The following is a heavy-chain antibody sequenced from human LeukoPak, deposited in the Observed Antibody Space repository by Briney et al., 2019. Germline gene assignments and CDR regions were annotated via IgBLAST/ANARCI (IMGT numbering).Heavy chain of an antibody. Sequence: ASVKVSCKASGYTFTSYGISWVRQAPGQGLEWMGWISAYNGNTNYAQELQGKVTMTTDTSTSTAYMELRSLRSDDTAVYYCARVDIVVVVAANWFDPWGQGTLVTVSS. V-gene: IGHV1-18*01. J-gene: IGHJ5*02. CDR2: ISAYNGNT. CDR3: ARVDIVVVVAANWFDP. D-gene: IGHD2-15*01. CDR1: GYTFTSYG.